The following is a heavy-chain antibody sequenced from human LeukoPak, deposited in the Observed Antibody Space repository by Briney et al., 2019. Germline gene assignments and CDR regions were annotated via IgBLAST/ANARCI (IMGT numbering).Heavy chain of an antibody. CDR1: GASFTGYY. V-gene: IGHV4-34*01. CDR3: ARVYSSGWYIGD. J-gene: IGHJ4*02. CDR2: MNQRGSM. Sequence: PSETLSLTCDVYGASFTGYYWSWIRQSPGKGLEWIGEMNQRGSMSYNPSLKSRVTISVDRSKNQFSLKLSSVTAADTAVYYCARVYSSGWYIGDWGQGTLVTVSS. D-gene: IGHD6-19*01.